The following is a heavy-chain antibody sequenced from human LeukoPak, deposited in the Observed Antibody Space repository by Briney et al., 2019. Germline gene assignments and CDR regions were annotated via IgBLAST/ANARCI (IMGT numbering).Heavy chain of an antibody. D-gene: IGHD3-10*01. J-gene: IGHJ5*02. CDR1: GGSFCGYY. CDR3: ARVTMVRGVMGWFDP. Sequence: SETLSLTCAVYGGSFCGYYWSWIRQPPGKGLEWIVEINHSGSTNYNPSLKSRLTISVDTSKSQFSLKLSSVTAAATAVYYCARVTMVRGVMGWFDPWRQPTLDTVCS. V-gene: IGHV4-34*01. CDR2: INHSGST.